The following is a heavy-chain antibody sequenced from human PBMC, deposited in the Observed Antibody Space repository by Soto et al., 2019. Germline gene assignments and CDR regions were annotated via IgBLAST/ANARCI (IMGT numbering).Heavy chain of an antibody. CDR3: ASDPYYYASGF. CDR1: GFRFSDHY. V-gene: IGHV3-11*01. J-gene: IGHJ4*02. CDR2: ISGGGTTI. D-gene: IGHD3-10*01. Sequence: GGSLRLSCAASGFRFSDHYMTWIRQAPGKGLEWVSKISGGGTTIYYADSVKGRFTVSRDNAKNSLYLQMNSLRDEDTAVYYCASDPYYYASGFWGQGTLVTVSS.